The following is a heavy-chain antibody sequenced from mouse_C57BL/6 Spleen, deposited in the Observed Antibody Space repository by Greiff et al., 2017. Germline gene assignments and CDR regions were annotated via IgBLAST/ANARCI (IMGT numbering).Heavy chain of an antibody. CDR3: ARGELRLEEDYIDY. CDR2: INPGSGGT. V-gene: IGHV1-54*01. Sequence: VQLQQSGAELVRPGTSVKVSCKASGYAFTNYLIEWVKQRPGQGLEWIGVINPGSGGTNYTEKFKGKATLTADKSSSTAYMQRSSLTSEDSAVYFCARGELRLEEDYIDYWGQGTTLTVSS. CDR1: GYAFTNYL. J-gene: IGHJ2*01. D-gene: IGHD3-2*02.